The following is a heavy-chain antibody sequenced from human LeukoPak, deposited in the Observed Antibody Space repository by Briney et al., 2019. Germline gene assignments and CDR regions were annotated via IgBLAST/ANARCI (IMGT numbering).Heavy chain of an antibody. CDR1: GGSISSNYYY. D-gene: IGHD3-22*01. V-gene: IGHV4-39*06. CDR2: VSYGGNT. Sequence: SETLSLICTVSGGSISSNYYYWGCIRQPPGGGLEYIGTVSYGGNTYYNPSLKSRVIISLDTSQNQVTLNMTSLTAADTAVYYCARDLFPASYYDSSGYSGSGWFDPWGQRTLVTVSS. J-gene: IGHJ5*02. CDR3: ARDLFPASYYDSSGYSGSGWFDP.